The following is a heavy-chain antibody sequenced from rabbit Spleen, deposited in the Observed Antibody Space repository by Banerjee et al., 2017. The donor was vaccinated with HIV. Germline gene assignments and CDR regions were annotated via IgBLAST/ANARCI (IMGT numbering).Heavy chain of an antibody. D-gene: IGHD7-1*01. J-gene: IGHJ4*01. Sequence: HLKESGGGLVQPGGSLKLSCTASGFTLSSYYMNWVRQAPGKGLEWIGYIDPVFGITYYANWVSGRFSISRENAQNTVSLQMTSLTAADTATYFCARGLLDTTAGYSSNLWGPGTLVTVS. CDR3: ARGLLDTTAGYSSNL. V-gene: IGHV1S7*01. CDR1: GFTLSSYY. CDR2: IDPVFGIT.